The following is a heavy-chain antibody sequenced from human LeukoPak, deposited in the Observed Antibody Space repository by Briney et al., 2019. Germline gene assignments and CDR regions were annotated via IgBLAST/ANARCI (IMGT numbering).Heavy chain of an antibody. V-gene: IGHV3-23*01. D-gene: IGHD3-16*01. CDR2: VTGPGDTT. CDR1: GSPFTNYA. J-gene: IGHJ5*02. Sequence: PGGSLRLSWATSGSPFTNYAMNWVRQAPGKGLEWVSAVTGPGDTTYYADSVKGRFFMSREDSKTTVYLQMNSLRAEDMSIYYCAKGVQIDLWGQGTLVTVSS. CDR3: AKGVQIDL.